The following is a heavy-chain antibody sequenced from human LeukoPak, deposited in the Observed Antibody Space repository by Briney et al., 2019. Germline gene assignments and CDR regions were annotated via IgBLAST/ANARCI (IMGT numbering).Heavy chain of an antibody. CDR2: ISSSGSGTYI. Sequence: GGSLRLSCAASGFTFSIYEMNWVRQAPGKGLEWVSTISSSGSGTYIYYADSVKGRFTISRDNAKNSLYLQMNSLRAEDTAVYYCARDPGRSGGSCYSDYWGQGTLVTVS. D-gene: IGHD2-15*01. CDR3: ARDPGRSGGSCYSDY. CDR1: GFTFSIYE. J-gene: IGHJ4*02. V-gene: IGHV3-21*01.